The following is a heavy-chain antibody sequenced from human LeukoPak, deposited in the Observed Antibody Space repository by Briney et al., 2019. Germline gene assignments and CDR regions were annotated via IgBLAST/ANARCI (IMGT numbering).Heavy chain of an antibody. CDR2: ISWNSGSI. D-gene: IGHD3-22*01. CDR3: AKDLSGSSGYYYVFDY. CDR1: GFTFDDYA. J-gene: IGHJ4*02. V-gene: IGHV3-9*01. Sequence: GGSLRLSCAASGFTFDDYAMHWVRQAPGKGLEWVSGISWNSGSIGYADSVKGRFTISRDNSKNTLYLQMNSLRAEDTAVYYCAKDLSGSSGYYYVFDYWGQGTLVTVSS.